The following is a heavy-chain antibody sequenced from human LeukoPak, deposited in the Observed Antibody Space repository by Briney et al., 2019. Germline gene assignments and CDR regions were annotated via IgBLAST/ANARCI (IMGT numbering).Heavy chain of an antibody. CDR2: IWYDGSNK. Sequence: GGSLRLSCAASGFTFSSYGMHWVRQAPGKGLEWVAVIWYDGSNKYYADSVKGRFTISRDNSKNTLYLQMNSLRAGDTAVYYCARQVVARRRAIDYWGQGTLVTVSS. CDR3: ARQVVARRRAIDY. J-gene: IGHJ4*02. V-gene: IGHV3-33*01. CDR1: GFTFSSYG. D-gene: IGHD2-15*01.